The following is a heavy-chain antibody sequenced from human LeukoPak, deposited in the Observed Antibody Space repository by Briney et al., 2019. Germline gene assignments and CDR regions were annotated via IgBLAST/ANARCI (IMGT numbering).Heavy chain of an antibody. V-gene: IGHV3-53*04. CDR2: IYSGGST. CDR1: GFTVSSNY. D-gene: IGHD4-17*01. J-gene: IGHJ4*02. CDR3: ARDGDYGRGYFDY. Sequence: GGSLRLSCAASGFTVSSNYMIWVRQAPGKGLEWVSVIYSGGSTYYADSVKGRFTISRRNSKNTLYLQMNSLRAEDTAVYYCARDGDYGRGYFDYWGQGTLVTVSS.